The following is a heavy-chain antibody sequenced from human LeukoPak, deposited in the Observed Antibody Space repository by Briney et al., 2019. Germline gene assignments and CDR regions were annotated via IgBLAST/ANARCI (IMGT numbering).Heavy chain of an antibody. CDR3: VPTCSGSCSQYYFDY. CDR2: INPNNGGT. V-gene: IGHV1-2*02. Sequence: GASVKVSCKASGYSFTAYYMHWVRQAPGKGLEWMGWINPNNGGTNYAQKFQGRVTMTRDTSISTAYMELSRLRSDDTAVYYCVPTCSGSCSQYYFDYWGQGTLVTVSS. D-gene: IGHD2-15*01. CDR1: GYSFTAYY. J-gene: IGHJ4*02.